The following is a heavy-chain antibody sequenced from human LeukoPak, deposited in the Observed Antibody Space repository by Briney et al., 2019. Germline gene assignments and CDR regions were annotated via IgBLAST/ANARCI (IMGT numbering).Heavy chain of an antibody. D-gene: IGHD5-18*01. Sequence: GGSLRLSCAASGLTFRNYWMHWVRQAPGQGLVWVSRINSDGSSTSYADSVQGRFTISRDNAKNTLYLQMNGLRAEDTAVYYCARPFSGYYYGSFDYWGQGTLGIVSS. J-gene: IGHJ4*02. CDR1: GLTFRNYW. CDR3: ARPFSGYYYGSFDY. CDR2: INSDGSST. V-gene: IGHV3-74*01.